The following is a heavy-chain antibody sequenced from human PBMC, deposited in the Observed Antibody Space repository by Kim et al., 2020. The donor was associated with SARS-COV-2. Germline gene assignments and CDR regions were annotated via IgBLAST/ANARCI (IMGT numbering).Heavy chain of an antibody. CDR1: GFTFSSYA. Sequence: LSLTCAASGFTFSSYAMSWVRQAPGKGLEWVSAISGSGGSTYYADSVKGRFTISRDNSKNTLYLQMNSLRAEDTAVYYCASKDIVVVVAATRLSYYGMDVWGQGTTVTVSS. D-gene: IGHD2-15*01. J-gene: IGHJ6*02. CDR2: ISGSGGST. V-gene: IGHV3-23*01. CDR3: ASKDIVVVVAATRLSYYGMDV.